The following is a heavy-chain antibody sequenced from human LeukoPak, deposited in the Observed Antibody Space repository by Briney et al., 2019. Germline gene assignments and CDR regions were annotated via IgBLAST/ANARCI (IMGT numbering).Heavy chain of an antibody. CDR3: ARQGGSNYGFGHDS. CDR1: RDSLSRTIYY. V-gene: IGHV4-39*01. D-gene: IGHD5-18*01. J-gene: IGHJ4*02. Sequence: SDTLSLTCSVSRDSLSRTIYYWAWLRQPPGKGLEWIGSGYYSGHTFYNPSLKGRVTIFVDTSKNQFSLKLTSVTAADTAIYYCARQGGSNYGFGHDSWGQGTLVTVSS. CDR2: GYYSGHT.